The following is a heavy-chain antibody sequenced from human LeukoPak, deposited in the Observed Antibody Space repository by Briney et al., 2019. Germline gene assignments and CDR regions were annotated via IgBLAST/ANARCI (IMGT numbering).Heavy chain of an antibody. CDR2: IYYSGST. CDR3: ARDYYGSGRTDY. CDR1: GGSFSGYY. D-gene: IGHD3-10*01. V-gene: IGHV4-31*11. J-gene: IGHJ4*02. Sequence: KPSETLSLTCAVYGGSFSGYYWSWIRQHPGKGLEWIGYIYYSGSTYYNPSLKSRVTISVDTPKNQFSLKLSSVTAADTAVYYCARDYYGSGRTDYWGQGTLVTVSS.